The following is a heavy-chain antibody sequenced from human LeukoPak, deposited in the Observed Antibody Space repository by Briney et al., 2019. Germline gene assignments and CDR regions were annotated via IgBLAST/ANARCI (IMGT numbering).Heavy chain of an antibody. CDR1: GYTFTSYD. Sequence: GASVKVSCKASGYTFTSYDINWVRQATGQGLEWMGWMNPNSGNTGYAQKFQGRITTTRNTSIRTAYMELSSLRSEDTAVYYCARLFQRNELNYYDSSGYSLGYWGQGTLVTVSS. J-gene: IGHJ4*02. CDR3: ARLFQRNELNYYDSSGYSLGY. CDR2: MNPNSGNT. D-gene: IGHD3-22*01. V-gene: IGHV1-8*03.